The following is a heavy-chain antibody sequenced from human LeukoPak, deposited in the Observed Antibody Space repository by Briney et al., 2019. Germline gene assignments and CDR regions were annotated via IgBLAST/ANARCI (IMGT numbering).Heavy chain of an antibody. J-gene: IGHJ4*02. CDR2: INHSGST. V-gene: IGHV4-34*01. Sequence: SETLSLTCTVSGGSISSYYWSWIRQPPGKGLEWIGEINHSGSTNYNPSLKSRVTISVDTSKNQFSLKLSSVTAADTAVYYCARGRAYYDSSGYYYGYWGQGTLVTVSS. CDR3: ARGRAYYDSSGYYYGY. CDR1: GGSISSYY. D-gene: IGHD3-22*01.